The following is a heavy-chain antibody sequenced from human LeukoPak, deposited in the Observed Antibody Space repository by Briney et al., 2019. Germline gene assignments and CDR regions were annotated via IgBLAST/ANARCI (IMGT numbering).Heavy chain of an antibody. D-gene: IGHD2-15*01. Sequence: ASVKVSCKASGYTFTGYYMHWVRRAPGEGLEWMGWINPNTGGTNYAQKFQGRVTMTRDTSISTAYVELSRLRSDDTAVYYCARGYCSGGSCYWGYYYYYMDVWGKGTTVTVSS. CDR2: INPNTGGT. J-gene: IGHJ6*03. V-gene: IGHV1-2*02. CDR1: GYTFTGYY. CDR3: ARGYCSGGSCYWGYYYYYMDV.